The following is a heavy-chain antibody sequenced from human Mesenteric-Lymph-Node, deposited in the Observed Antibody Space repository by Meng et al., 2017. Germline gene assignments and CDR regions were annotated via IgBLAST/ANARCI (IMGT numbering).Heavy chain of an antibody. CDR3: AREMYSSGWYADFYGMDV. Sequence: ASVKVSCKASGYTFTGYYMHWVRQAPGQGLEWMGRINPNSGGTNYAQKFQGRVTMTRDTSISTAYMELSRLRSDDTAVYYCAREMYSSGWYADFYGMDVWGQGTTVTVSS. J-gene: IGHJ6*02. V-gene: IGHV1-2*06. D-gene: IGHD6-19*01. CDR1: GYTFTGYY. CDR2: INPNSGGT.